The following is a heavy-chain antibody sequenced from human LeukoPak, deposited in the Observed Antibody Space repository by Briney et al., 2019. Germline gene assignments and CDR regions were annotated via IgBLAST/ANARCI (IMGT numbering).Heavy chain of an antibody. V-gene: IGHV1-2*02. CDR3: ASTPNQEHSRYSYVRYYFDY. J-gene: IGHJ4*02. CDR2: INPNSGGT. CDR1: GYTFTGYY. D-gene: IGHD5-18*01. Sequence: GASVKVSCKASGYTFTGYYMHWVRQAPGQGLEWMGWINPNSGGTNYAQKFQGRVTMTRDTSISTAYMELSRLRSDDTAVYYCASTPNQEHSRYSYVRYYFDYWGQGTLVTVSS.